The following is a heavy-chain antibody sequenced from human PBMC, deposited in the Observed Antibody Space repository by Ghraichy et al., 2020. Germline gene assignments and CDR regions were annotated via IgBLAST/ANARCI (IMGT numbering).Heavy chain of an antibody. CDR3: ARESPYDFWSGYQSHNLHFDY. V-gene: IGHV1-18*04. D-gene: IGHD3-3*01. CDR2: ISAYNGNT. Sequence: ASVKGSCKASGYTFTSYGISWVRQAPGQGLEWMGWISAYNGNTNYAQKLQGRVTMTTDTSTSTAYMELRSLRSDDTAVYYCARESPYDFWSGYQSHNLHFDYWGQGTLVTVSS. CDR1: GYTFTSYG. J-gene: IGHJ4*02.